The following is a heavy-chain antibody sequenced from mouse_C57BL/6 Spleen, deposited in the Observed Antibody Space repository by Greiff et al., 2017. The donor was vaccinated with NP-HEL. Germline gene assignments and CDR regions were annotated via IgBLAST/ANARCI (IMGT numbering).Heavy chain of an antibody. J-gene: IGHJ2*01. CDR1: GFTFSSYT. CDR3: AREGDSSGYVGY. D-gene: IGHD3-2*02. Sequence: EVQRVESGGGLVKPGGSLKLSCAASGFTFSSYTMSWVRQTPEKRLEWVATISGGGGNTYYPDSVKGRFTISRDNAKNTLYLQMSSLRSEDTALYYCAREGDSSGYVGYWGQGTTLTVSS. CDR2: ISGGGGNT. V-gene: IGHV5-9*01.